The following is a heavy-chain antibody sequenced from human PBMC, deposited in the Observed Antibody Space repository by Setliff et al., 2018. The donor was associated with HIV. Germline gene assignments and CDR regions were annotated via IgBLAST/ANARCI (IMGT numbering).Heavy chain of an antibody. V-gene: IGHV3-74*01. CDR3: HSGYDTEEQSYFDY. D-gene: IGHD5-12*01. CDR1: GFTFNNYG. Sequence: GGSLRLSCAASGFTFNNYGMHWVRQAPGKGLVWVSRVNRDGSSTTYADSVKDRFTISRDNAKNTLYLQMNSLRAEDTGVYYCHSGYDTEEQSYFDYWGQGALVTVSS. J-gene: IGHJ4*02. CDR2: VNRDGSST.